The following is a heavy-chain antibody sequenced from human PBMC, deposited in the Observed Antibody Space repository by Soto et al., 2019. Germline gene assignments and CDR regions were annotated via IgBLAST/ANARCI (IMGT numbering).Heavy chain of an antibody. V-gene: IGHV3-23*01. D-gene: IGHD6-13*01. CDR3: AKEEGSTWYPTDY. CDR1: GFTFFNYA. Sequence: RGGSLRLSCAASGFTFFNYAMSWVRQPPGKGLEWVSVISGSAGSTFYADAVKGRFTISRDNSKKMLYLQMSSLRVEDTAVYYCAKEEGSTWYPTDYWGQGTLVTVSS. CDR2: ISGSAGST. J-gene: IGHJ4*02.